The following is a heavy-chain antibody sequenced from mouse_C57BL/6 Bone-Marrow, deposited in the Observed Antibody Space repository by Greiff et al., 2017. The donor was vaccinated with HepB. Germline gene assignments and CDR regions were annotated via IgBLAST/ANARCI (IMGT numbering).Heavy chain of an antibody. CDR2: IYPRDGST. J-gene: IGHJ2*01. Sequence: VQLQQSGPELVKPGASVKLSCKASGYTFTSYDINWVKQRPGQGLEWIGWIYPRDGSTKYNEKFKGKATLPVDTSSSTAYMELHSLTSEDSAVYFCARGGLRALYYFDYWGQGTTLTVSS. V-gene: IGHV1-85*01. CDR1: GYTFTSYD. CDR3: ARGGLRALYYFDY. D-gene: IGHD2-4*01.